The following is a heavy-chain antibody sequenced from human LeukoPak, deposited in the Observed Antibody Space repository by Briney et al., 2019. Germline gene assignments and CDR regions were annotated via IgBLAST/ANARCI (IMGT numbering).Heavy chain of an antibody. CDR1: GYTFTGYY. J-gene: IGHJ4*02. V-gene: IGHV1-2*06. Sequence: GASVKVSCKASGYTFTGYYMHWVRQAPGQGLEWMGRINPNSGGTNYAQKFQGRVTMTRDTSISTAYMELSRLRSDDTAVYYCARGGGDGYNYPRYWGQGTLVTVSS. CDR2: INPNSGGT. CDR3: ARGGGDGYNYPRY. D-gene: IGHD5-24*01.